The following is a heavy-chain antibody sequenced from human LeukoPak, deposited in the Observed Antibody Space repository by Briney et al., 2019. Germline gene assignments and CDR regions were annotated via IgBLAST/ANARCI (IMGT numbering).Heavy chain of an antibody. Sequence: GASVKVPCKASGGTFSSYAISWVRQAPGQGLEWMGRIIPILGIANYAQKFQGRVTITADKSTSTAYMELSSLRSEDTAVYYCARERTRGYSYGFDAFDIWGQGTMVTVSS. CDR1: GGTFSSYA. D-gene: IGHD5-18*01. J-gene: IGHJ3*02. V-gene: IGHV1-69*04. CDR2: IIPILGIA. CDR3: ARERTRGYSYGFDAFDI.